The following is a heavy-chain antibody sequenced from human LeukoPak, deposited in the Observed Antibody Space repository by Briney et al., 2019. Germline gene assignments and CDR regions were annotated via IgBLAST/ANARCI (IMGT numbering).Heavy chain of an antibody. Sequence: ASVKVSCKPSGYTFIDHYLHWVRQAPGQGLESLGWIDPDTGDTNYPQKFQGRLTMTRDTSSSTAYMELNRLRSDDTAVYYCARDGDTAMVTDYWGQGTLVTVSS. CDR1: GYTFIDHY. V-gene: IGHV1-2*02. CDR3: ARDGDTAMVTDY. D-gene: IGHD5-18*01. J-gene: IGHJ4*02. CDR2: IDPDTGDT.